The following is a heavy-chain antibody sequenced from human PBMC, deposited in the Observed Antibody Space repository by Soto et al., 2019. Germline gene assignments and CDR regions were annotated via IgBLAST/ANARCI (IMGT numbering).Heavy chain of an antibody. CDR3: ASYRGGLYF. J-gene: IGHJ4*01. V-gene: IGHV4-59*01. CDR1: GRSMSSNY. D-gene: IGHD3-16*01. Sequence: PAEPFSSGCSVSGRSMSSNYWSWIRQSPDKVLEWLGYVFYGGTDYNPSLGGRVSISVETSKRHFSLKLTSVPVDDKAVYYCASYRGGLYF. CDR2: VFYGGT.